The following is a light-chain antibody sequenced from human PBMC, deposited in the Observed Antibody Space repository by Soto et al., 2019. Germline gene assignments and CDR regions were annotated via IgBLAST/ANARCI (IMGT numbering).Light chain of an antibody. Sequence: QSVLTQPASVSGSPGQSIAISCTGTSSDVGGYSYVSWYQQQPGKAPKLVISDVSNRPSGVSDRFSGSKSGNTASLTISGLQTEDEADYYGASYATSSTYVFGPGTKLTVL. V-gene: IGLV2-14*01. J-gene: IGLJ1*01. CDR1: SSDVGGYSY. CDR3: ASYATSSTYV. CDR2: DVS.